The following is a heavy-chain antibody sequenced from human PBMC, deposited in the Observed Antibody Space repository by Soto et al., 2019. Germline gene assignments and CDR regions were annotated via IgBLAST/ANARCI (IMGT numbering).Heavy chain of an antibody. CDR1: GFTFSTYG. J-gene: IGHJ4*02. Sequence: QVQLVESGGGVVQPGKSLRLSCAASGFTFSTYGIHWVRQAPGKGLEWVALISYDGGSKYYGDSVKGRFIISRDNSHSTVSLQMNSLIADDTAVYFCAKEQLAMTVVVADYFDSWGQGTLVTVSS. V-gene: IGHV3-30*18. CDR3: AKEQLAMTVVVADYFDS. D-gene: IGHD3-22*01. CDR2: ISYDGGSK.